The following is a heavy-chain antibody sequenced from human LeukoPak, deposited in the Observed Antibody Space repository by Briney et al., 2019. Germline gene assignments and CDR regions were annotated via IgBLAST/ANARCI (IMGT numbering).Heavy chain of an antibody. CDR1: GFTFSGYA. J-gene: IGHJ6*04. CDR3: AKAPPDKWEYYYGMDV. CDR2: ISGRGDAS. D-gene: IGHD1-26*01. V-gene: IGHV3-23*01. Sequence: GGSLRLSCAASGFTFSGYAMTWVRQAPGKGLEWVSAISGRGDASYYAESVKGRFTISRDNSKSTLYLQMSSLRAEDTAVYYCAKAPPDKWEYYYGMDVWGKGTTVTVSS.